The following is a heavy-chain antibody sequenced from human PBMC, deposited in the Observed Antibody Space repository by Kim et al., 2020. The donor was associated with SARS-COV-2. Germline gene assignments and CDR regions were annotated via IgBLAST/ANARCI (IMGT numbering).Heavy chain of an antibody. CDR1: GGSFSGYY. CDR2: INHSGSS. D-gene: IGHD2-21*01. Sequence: SETLTLTCAVYGGSFSGYYWSWIRQPPGKGLEWIGEINHSGSSNYNPSLKSRVTISVDTSKNQFSLKLSSVTAADTAVYYCARGRGLIVVGIAMVQRYG. V-gene: IGHV4-34*01. J-gene: IGHJ6*01. CDR3: ARGRGLIVVGIAMVQRYG.